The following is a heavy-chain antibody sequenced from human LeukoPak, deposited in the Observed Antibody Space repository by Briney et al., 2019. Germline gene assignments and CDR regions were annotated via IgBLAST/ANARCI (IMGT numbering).Heavy chain of an antibody. CDR2: IYSGGST. V-gene: IGHV3-53*04. CDR3: ARPKGGDRNRHYYYYGMDV. D-gene: IGHD2-21*02. J-gene: IGHJ6*02. Sequence: GGSLRLSCAASGFTVSSNHMSWVRQAPGKELEWVSVIYSGGSTYYADSVKGRFTISRHNSKNTLYLQMNSLRAEDTAVYYCARPKGGDRNRHYYYYGMDVWGQGTTVTVSS. CDR1: GFTVSSNH.